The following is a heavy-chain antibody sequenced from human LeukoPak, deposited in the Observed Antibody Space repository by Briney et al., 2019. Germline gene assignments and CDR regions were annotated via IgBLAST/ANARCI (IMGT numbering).Heavy chain of an antibody. J-gene: IGHJ4*02. CDR1: GFTFGDYA. V-gene: IGHV3-9*01. Sequence: QTGRSLRLTCVVSGFTFGDYAMHWVRQAPGKGLEWVSGINWNSVSKAFADSVKGRFTISRDNAKNSLYLQMNSLRPEDTALYYCAKGGSDRLPAYLWFGELSGYFDYWGQGTLVTVSS. CDR2: INWNSVSK. CDR3: AKGGSDRLPAYLWFGELSGYFDY. D-gene: IGHD3-10*01.